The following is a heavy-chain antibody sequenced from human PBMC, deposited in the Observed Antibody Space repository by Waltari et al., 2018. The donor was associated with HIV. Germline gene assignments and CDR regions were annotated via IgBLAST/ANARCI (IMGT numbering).Heavy chain of an antibody. D-gene: IGHD3-22*01. Sequence: QVQLVQSGAEVKKPGASVKVSCKASVYTFTSYGISWGRQAPGQGLEWMGWVNDQNGNTNNEQQHQGSGTMTTDNSTRTAYMELRSLRSDDTAAYYCARESVPVGTYYYVSSGYYFAYWGQGTLVTVSS. CDR2: VNDQNGNT. CDR1: VYTFTSYG. J-gene: IGHJ4*02. V-gene: IGHV1-18*01. CDR3: ARESVPVGTYYYVSSGYYFAY.